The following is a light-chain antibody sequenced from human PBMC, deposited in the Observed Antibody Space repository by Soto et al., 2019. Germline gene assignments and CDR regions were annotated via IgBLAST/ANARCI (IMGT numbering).Light chain of an antibody. CDR2: GNS. J-gene: IGLJ2*01. V-gene: IGLV1-40*01. CDR3: HSYDSSLSGSVV. Sequence: QSVLTQPPSVSGAPGQRVTISCTGSSSNIGAGYDVHWYQQLPGTAPKLLIDGNSNRPSGVPDRFSGSKSGTSASLAITGLQAEDEADYSCHSYDSSLSGSVVFGGGTKVTVL. CDR1: SSNIGAGYD.